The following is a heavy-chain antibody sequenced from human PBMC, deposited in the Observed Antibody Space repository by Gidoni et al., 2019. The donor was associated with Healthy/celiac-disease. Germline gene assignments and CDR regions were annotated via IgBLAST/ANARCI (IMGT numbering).Heavy chain of an antibody. D-gene: IGHD6-13*01. V-gene: IGHV1-69*01. CDR2: IIPIFGTA. CDR3: AIRIAAAGVDY. CDR1: GGTFSSYA. Sequence: GGTFSSYAISWVRQAPGQGLEWMGGIIPIFGTANYAQKFQGRVTITADESTSTAYMELSSLRSEDTAVYYCAIRIAAAGVDYWGQGTLVTVSS. J-gene: IGHJ4*02.